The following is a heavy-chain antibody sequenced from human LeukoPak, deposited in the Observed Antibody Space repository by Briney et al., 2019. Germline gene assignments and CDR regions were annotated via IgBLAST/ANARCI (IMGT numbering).Heavy chain of an antibody. Sequence: GESLKISCKGSGYSFSNYYIDWVRQMPGKGLEWMGVMYPGGSDIRYSPSFQGQVTISADKSIDTAYLQWSSLKASDSAMYYGASRTGSYYPFDSWGQGTLVTVSS. D-gene: IGHD1-26*01. CDR1: GYSFSNYY. J-gene: IGHJ4*02. CDR3: ASRTGSYYPFDS. V-gene: IGHV5-51*01. CDR2: MYPGGSDI.